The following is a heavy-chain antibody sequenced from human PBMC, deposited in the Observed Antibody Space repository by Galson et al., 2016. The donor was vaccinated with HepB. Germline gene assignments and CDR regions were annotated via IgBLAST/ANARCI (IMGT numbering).Heavy chain of an antibody. V-gene: IGHV3-23*01. CDR2: LSGGVGST. J-gene: IGHJ6*02. CDR3: AKNLVPYSGIYFYAMDI. CDR1: GFTFSSYA. Sequence: SLRLSCAASGFTFSSYAMNWVRQAPGKGLEWVSALSGGVGSTFYADSVKGRFTISRDNSKNTLYLQMNSLRAEDSAVYYCAKNLVPYSGIYFYAMDIWGLGTTVTVSS. D-gene: IGHD3-16*01.